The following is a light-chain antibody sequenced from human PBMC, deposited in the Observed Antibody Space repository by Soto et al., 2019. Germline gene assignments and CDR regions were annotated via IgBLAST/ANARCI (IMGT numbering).Light chain of an antibody. CDR1: QSVLYSSNNKNC. J-gene: IGKJ1*01. V-gene: IGKV4-1*01. Sequence: DIVMTQSPDSLAVSLGERATSNCKSSQSVLYSSNNKNCLAWYQQKPGQPPKLLIYWASARESGVPDRFSGSGSGTDFTLTISSLQAEDVAVYYCQQYYSTPPWTFGQGTKVEIK. CDR3: QQYYSTPPWT. CDR2: WAS.